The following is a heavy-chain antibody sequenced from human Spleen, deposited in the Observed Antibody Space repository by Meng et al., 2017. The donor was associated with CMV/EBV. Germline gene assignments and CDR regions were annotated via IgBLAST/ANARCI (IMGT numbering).Heavy chain of an antibody. CDR1: GYTFTSYG. CDR3: ARDYGRSYYVFWGGSYPSCMDV. D-gene: IGHD3-3*01. CDR2: ISAYNGNT. Sequence: ASVKVSCKASGYTFTSYGISWVRQAPGQGLEWMGWISAYNGNTNYAQKLQGRVTMTTDTSTSTAYMELRRLRSDDTAVYYCARDYGRSYYVFWGGSYPSCMDVWGQGTTVTVSS. V-gene: IGHV1-18*01. J-gene: IGHJ6*02.